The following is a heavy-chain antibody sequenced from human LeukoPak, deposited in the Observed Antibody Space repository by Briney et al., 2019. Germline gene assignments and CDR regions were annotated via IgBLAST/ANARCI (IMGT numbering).Heavy chain of an antibody. CDR3: ARDQSSSWYEISYYYYYYMDV. V-gene: IGHV3-48*04. CDR1: GFPFSSYS. J-gene: IGHJ6*03. D-gene: IGHD6-13*01. Sequence: GGSLRLSCAASGFPFSSYSMNWVRQAPGKGLERVSYISSSSSTIYYADSVKGRFTISRDNAKNSLYLQMNSLRAEDTAVYYCARDQSSSWYEISYYYYYYMDVWGKGTTVTVSS. CDR2: ISSSSSTI.